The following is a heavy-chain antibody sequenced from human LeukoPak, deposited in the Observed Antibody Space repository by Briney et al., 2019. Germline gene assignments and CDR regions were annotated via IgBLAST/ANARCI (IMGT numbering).Heavy chain of an antibody. D-gene: IGHD6-19*01. CDR2: IYYSGST. Sequence: PSETLSLTCTVSGGSINSYYWSWIRQPPGKGLEWIGYIYYSGSTNYNPSLKSRVTISVDTSKNQFSLKLSSVTAADTAVYYCAREYSSGWYGIDYWGQGTLVTVSS. V-gene: IGHV4-59*01. J-gene: IGHJ4*02. CDR3: AREYSSGWYGIDY. CDR1: GGSINSYY.